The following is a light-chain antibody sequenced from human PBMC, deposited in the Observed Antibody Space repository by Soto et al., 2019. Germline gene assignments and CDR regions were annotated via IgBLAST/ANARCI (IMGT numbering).Light chain of an antibody. V-gene: IGKV1-39*01. J-gene: IGKJ4*01. CDR3: LQTYSTPLT. CDR1: QSITIY. Sequence: DIQMTQSPSSLSASVGDRVTITCRARQSITIYLNWYQQKPGKAPNLLIYAASSLQSGVPSRFSGSGSGTDFTLTISSLQPEDFATYYCLQTYSTPLTFGGGTKVDIK. CDR2: AAS.